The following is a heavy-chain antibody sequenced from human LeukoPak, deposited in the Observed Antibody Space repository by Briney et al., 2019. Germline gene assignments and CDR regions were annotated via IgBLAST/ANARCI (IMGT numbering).Heavy chain of an antibody. D-gene: IGHD1-7*01. CDR3: AKSLAGTTVFWWFDP. J-gene: IGHJ5*02. Sequence: ASVKVSCKASGYPFTKYYIHWARQAPGHGLQWMGWLNPNTGGTRYARSFEGRVTMTRDTSIDTAYMDLSGLTSDDTATYYCAKSLAGTTVFWWFDPWGQGTVVTVSS. CDR1: GYPFTKYY. V-gene: IGHV1-2*02. CDR2: LNPNTGGT.